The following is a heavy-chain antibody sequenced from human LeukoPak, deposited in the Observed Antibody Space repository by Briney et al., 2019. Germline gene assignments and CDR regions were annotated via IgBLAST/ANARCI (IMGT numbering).Heavy chain of an antibody. D-gene: IGHD3-3*01. CDR1: GGSISSSSYY. Sequence: SETLSLTCTVSGGSISSSSYYWGWIRQPPGKGLEWIGSIYYSGSTYYTPSLKSRVTISVNTSKNQFSLKLSSVPAADTAVYYCARSPYSGLIFGVASYYFDYWGQGTLVTVSS. V-gene: IGHV4-39*01. CDR2: IYYSGST. J-gene: IGHJ4*02. CDR3: ARSPYSGLIFGVASYYFDY.